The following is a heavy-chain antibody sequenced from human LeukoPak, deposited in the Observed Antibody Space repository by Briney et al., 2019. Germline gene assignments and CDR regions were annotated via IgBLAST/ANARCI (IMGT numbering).Heavy chain of an antibody. CDR3: ASPKPDC. CDR1: GFTFRSWY. J-gene: IGHJ4*02. V-gene: IGHV3-74*01. CDR2: VTSDRSTS. Sequence: GGALRLSRAASGFTFRSWYMYWVRQRPGKGPEWLYRVTSDRSTSYCADSLSGRFTIDSDNAKNTLYLQMNRLTDEHSADYYCASPKPDCRGQGTLVSVSS.